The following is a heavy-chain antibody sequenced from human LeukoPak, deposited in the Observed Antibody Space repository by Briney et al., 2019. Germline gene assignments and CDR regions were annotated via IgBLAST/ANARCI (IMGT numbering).Heavy chain of an antibody. D-gene: IGHD6-13*01. CDR3: ARERYVAAAAFDY. V-gene: IGHV3-21*01. J-gene: IGHJ4*02. CDR2: ISSSSSYI. CDR1: GFTFSSYS. Sequence: GGSLRLSCAASGFTFSSYSMNWVRQAPGKGLEWVSSISSSSSYIYYAGSVKGRFTISRDNAKNSLYLQMNSLRAEDTAVYYCARERYVAAAAFDYWGQGTLVTVSS.